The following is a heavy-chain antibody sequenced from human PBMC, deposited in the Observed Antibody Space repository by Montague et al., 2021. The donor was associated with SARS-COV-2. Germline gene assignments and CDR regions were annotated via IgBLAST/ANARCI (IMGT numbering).Heavy chain of an antibody. CDR2: FYTTGST. CDR3: ARSTFYSSGWWDNWYFDL. Sequence: SETRSLTCTVSGGSISSYYWSWIRQPAGKGLEWIERFYTTGSTNYNPSLKSRVTMSVDTSKNQFSLKLSSVTAADTAVYYCARSTFYSSGWWDNWYFDLWGRGTLVTVSS. V-gene: IGHV4-4*07. CDR1: GGSISSYY. D-gene: IGHD6-19*01. J-gene: IGHJ2*01.